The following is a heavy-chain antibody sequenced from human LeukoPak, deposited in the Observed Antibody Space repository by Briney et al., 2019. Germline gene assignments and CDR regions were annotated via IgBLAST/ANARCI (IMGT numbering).Heavy chain of an antibody. CDR1: GFSFTTYW. V-gene: IGHV3-7*01. CDR2: IKQDGSEK. CDR3: ARGRTLFDY. Sequence: GGALRLSCAASGFSFTTYWMSWVRQAPGKGLEWVANIKQDGSEKYYVDSVKGRFTISRDNAKNSLYLQMNSLRAEDTAVYYCARGRTLFDYWGQGTLVTVSS. D-gene: IGHD1-14*01. J-gene: IGHJ4*02.